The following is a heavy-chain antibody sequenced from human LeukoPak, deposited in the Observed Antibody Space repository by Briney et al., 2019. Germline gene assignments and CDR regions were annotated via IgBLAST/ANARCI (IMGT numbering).Heavy chain of an antibody. Sequence: GASVKVSCKSSGYSFTNYVINWVRQAPGQGLEWMGWISAYNGNTLYAQKFQGRVTMTTDTSTSTAYMELRSLRSDDTAAYYCARIGCSSTNCYGNSVDPWGQGTLVTVSS. CDR1: GYSFTNYV. D-gene: IGHD2-2*01. J-gene: IGHJ5*02. CDR3: ARIGCSSTNCYGNSVDP. CDR2: ISAYNGNT. V-gene: IGHV1-18*01.